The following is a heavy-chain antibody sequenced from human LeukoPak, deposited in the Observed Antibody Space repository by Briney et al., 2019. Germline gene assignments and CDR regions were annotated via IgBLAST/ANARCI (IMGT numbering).Heavy chain of an antibody. V-gene: IGHV1-3*01. CDR2: INVGSGNT. CDR3: ARVRLDYLTYDPFEI. J-gene: IGHJ3*02. Sequence: ASVKVSCKASGFTFTTYSIHWVRQAPGQSLEWMGWINVGSGNTKYSQKFQGRVTISRDTSATTAYMDLSSVRSEDTAVYYCARVRLDYLTYDPFEIWGQGTMVTVSS. D-gene: IGHD4/OR15-4a*01. CDR1: GFTFTTYS.